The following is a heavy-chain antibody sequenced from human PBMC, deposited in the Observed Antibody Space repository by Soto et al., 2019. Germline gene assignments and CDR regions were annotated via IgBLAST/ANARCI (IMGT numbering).Heavy chain of an antibody. Sequence: SETLSLTCTVSGGSISSSSYYWGWIRQPPGKGLEWIGSIYYSGSTYYNPSLKSRVTISVDTSKNQFSLKLGSVTAADTAVYYCARVQTTLGSGGWYAQAEYFQHWGQGTLVTVSS. CDR2: IYYSGST. D-gene: IGHD6-19*01. CDR1: GGSISSSSYY. CDR3: ARVQTTLGSGGWYAQAEYFQH. V-gene: IGHV4-39*01. J-gene: IGHJ1*01.